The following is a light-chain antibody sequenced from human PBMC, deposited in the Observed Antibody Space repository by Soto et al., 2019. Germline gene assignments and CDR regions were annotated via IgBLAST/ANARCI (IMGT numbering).Light chain of an antibody. CDR2: EVS. V-gene: IGLV2-11*01. J-gene: IGLJ3*02. Sequence: QSALTQPRSVSGSPGQSVTISCTGTSSDVGAYNYVSWYQHHPGKAPKLMIYEVSNRPSGVSNRFSGSKSGNTASLTISGLQAEDEADYYCCSYTGSYSWVFGGGTKVTVL. CDR1: SSDVGAYNY. CDR3: CSYTGSYSWV.